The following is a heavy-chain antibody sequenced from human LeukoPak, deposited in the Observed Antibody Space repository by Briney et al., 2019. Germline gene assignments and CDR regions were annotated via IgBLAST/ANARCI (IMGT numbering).Heavy chain of an antibody. J-gene: IGHJ3*01. V-gene: IGHV4-4*09. CDR1: GVSISPYY. D-gene: IGHD3-3*01. Sequence: SETLSLTCAVPGVSISPYYWAWIRQPPGKGLEWIGYIHTSGSNNQYPSLKSQVTISVDKSKNHFSLRLTSVTAADTAVYYCARLSAAVHLGAFDLWGQGTMVTVSS. CDR3: ARLSAAVHLGAFDL. CDR2: IHTSGSN.